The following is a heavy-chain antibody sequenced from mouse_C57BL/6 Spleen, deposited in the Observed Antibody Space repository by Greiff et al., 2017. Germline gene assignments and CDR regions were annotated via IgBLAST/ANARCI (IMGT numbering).Heavy chain of an antibody. CDR2: IRLKSDNYAT. CDR1: GFTFSNYW. J-gene: IGHJ2*01. Sequence: EVKVEESGGGLVQPGGSMKLSCVASGFTFSNYWMNWVRQSPEKGLEWVAQIRLKSDNYATHYAESVKGRFTISRDDSKSSVYLQMNNLRAEDTGIYYCIYGTFDYWGQGTTLTVSS. V-gene: IGHV6-3*01. CDR3: IYGTFDY. D-gene: IGHD1-1*01.